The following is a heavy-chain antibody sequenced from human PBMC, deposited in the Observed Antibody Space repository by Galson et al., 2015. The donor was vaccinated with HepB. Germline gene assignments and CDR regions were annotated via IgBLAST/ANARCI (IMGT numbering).Heavy chain of an antibody. CDR3: ASGSYSRSDY. V-gene: IGHV3-48*01. J-gene: IGHJ4*02. D-gene: IGHD1-26*01. CDR1: GFTFSTYT. CDR2: ISTGSSTI. Sequence: SLRLSCAASGFTFSTYTMNWVRQAPGKGLEWVSYISTGSSTIHYVDSVKGRFTISRDNARNSLYLQMNSLRAEDTAVYYCASGSYSRSDYWGQGTLVTVSS.